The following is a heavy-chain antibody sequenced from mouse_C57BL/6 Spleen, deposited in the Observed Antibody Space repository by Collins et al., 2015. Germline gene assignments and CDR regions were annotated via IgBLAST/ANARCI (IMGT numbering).Heavy chain of an antibody. J-gene: IGHJ4*01. V-gene: IGHV1-26*01. CDR1: GYTFTDYY. CDR3: ATGTWAMDY. D-gene: IGHD4-1*01. Sequence: KASGYTFTDYYMNWVKQSHGKSLEWIGDINPNNGGTSYNQKFKGKATLTVDKSSSTAYMELRSLTSEDSAVYYCATGTWAMDYWGQGTSVTVSS. CDR2: INPNNGGT.